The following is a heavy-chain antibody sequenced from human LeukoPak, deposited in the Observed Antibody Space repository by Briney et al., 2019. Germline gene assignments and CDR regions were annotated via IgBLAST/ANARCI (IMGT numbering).Heavy chain of an antibody. CDR2: IYHSGST. J-gene: IGHJ3*02. CDR1: GGSFSSYY. Sequence: SETLSLTCAVYGGSFSSYYWGWIRQPPGKGLEWIGSIYHSGSTYYNPSLKSRVTISVDTSKNQFSLKLSSVTAADTAVYYCARIAWELRYAFDIWGQGTMVTVSS. CDR3: ARIAWELRYAFDI. D-gene: IGHD1-26*01. V-gene: IGHV4-38-2*01.